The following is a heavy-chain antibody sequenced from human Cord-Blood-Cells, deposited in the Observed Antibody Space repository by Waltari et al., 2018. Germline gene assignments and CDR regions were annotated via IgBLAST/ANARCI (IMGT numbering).Heavy chain of an antibody. CDR1: GFTFSSDW. CDR2: IKQDGSEK. V-gene: IGHV3-7*01. D-gene: IGHD1-7*01. Sequence: EVQLVESGGGLVQPGGALSLSCAASGFTFSSDWMSWVRQAPGKGLEWVANIKQDGSEKYYVDSVKGRFTISRDNAKNSLYLQMNSLRAEDTAVYYCATTGNYDAFDIWGQGTMVTVSS. J-gene: IGHJ3*02. CDR3: ATTGNYDAFDI.